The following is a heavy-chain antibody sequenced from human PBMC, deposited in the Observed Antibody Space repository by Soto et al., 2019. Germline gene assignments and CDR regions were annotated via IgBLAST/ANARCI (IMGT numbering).Heavy chain of an antibody. Sequence: GGSLRLSCAASGFTFSSYWMHWVRQAPGKGLVWVSRINSDGSSTSYADSVKGRFTISRDNAKNTLYLQMNSLRAEDTAVYYCARDSISVVRGVIGYYYYYMDVWGKGTTVTVSS. D-gene: IGHD3-10*01. CDR1: GFTFSSYW. J-gene: IGHJ6*03. CDR2: INSDGSST. V-gene: IGHV3-74*01. CDR3: ARDSISVVRGVIGYYYYYMDV.